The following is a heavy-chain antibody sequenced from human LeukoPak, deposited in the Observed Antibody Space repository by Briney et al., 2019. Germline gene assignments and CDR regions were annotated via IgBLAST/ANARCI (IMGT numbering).Heavy chain of an antibody. J-gene: IGHJ4*02. CDR2: ISSRDSI. CDR3: ARAEYDSSLGFGF. D-gene: IGHD3-22*01. CDR1: GFTVSSNY. Sequence: PGGSLRLSCATSGFTVSSNYMSWVRQAPGKGLEWVSLISSRDSIYYADSVKGRFTISRDNSKNTLYLQMSSLRADDTAVYYCARAEYDSSLGFGFWGQGALVTVSS. V-gene: IGHV3-53*01.